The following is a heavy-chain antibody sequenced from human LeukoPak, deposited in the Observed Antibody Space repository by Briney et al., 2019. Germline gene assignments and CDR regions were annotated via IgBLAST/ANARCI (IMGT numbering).Heavy chain of an antibody. CDR1: GFTFSSYG. D-gene: IGHD1-26*01. V-gene: IGHV3-30*18. CDR2: ISYDGSNK. CDR3: AKDRVGADNTGDGY. Sequence: PGGSLRLSCAASGFTFSSYGMHWVRQAPGKGLEWVAVISYDGSNKYYADSVKGRFTISRDNSKNTLYLQMNSLRAEDTAVYYCAKDRVGADNTGDGYWGQGTLVIVSS. J-gene: IGHJ4*02.